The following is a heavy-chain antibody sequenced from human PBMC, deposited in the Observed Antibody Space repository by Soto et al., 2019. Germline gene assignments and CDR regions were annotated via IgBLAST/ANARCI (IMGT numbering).Heavy chain of an antibody. Sequence: QVQVVESGGGVVQPGRSLGPPGQPPGLPSGTNLMNGAPQPPGRGLEWVAVISYDGSNEYYVDSVKGRFTISRDNSKNTLYLQMNSLREEDTAVYYCARGSAGHYNSGTLLDWGQGTQVTVSS. CDR1: GLPSGTNL. D-gene: IGHD3-10*01. CDR3: ARGSAGHYNSGTLLD. CDR2: ISYDGSNE. J-gene: IGHJ4*02. V-gene: IGHV3-30-3*01.